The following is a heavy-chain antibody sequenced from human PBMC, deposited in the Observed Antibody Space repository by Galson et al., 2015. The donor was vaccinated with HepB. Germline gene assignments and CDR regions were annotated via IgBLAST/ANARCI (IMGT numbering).Heavy chain of an antibody. CDR3: AREPGGSGWYRGYFDY. J-gene: IGHJ4*02. CDR1: GGTFSSYA. V-gene: IGHV1-69*13. CDR2: IIPIFGTA. Sequence: SVKVSCKASGGTFSSYAISWVRQAPGQGLEWMGGIIPIFGTANYAQKFQGRVTITADESTSTAYMELSSLRSEDTAVYYCAREPGGSGWYRGYFDYWGQGTLVTVSS. D-gene: IGHD6-19*01.